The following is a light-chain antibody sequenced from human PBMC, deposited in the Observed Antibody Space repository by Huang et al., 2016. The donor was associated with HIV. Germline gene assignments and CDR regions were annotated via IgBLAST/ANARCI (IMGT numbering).Light chain of an antibody. J-gene: IGKJ1*01. Sequence: DIQMTQSPSTLSAFVGDRVTINFRTSHRISSWLAWYQQKPGKAPNLLISKESNLESGVPSRVSGNGSGTEFTLTISGLQPDDLATYYCQQQLTFGQGTKVEI. CDR1: HRISSW. V-gene: IGKV1-5*03. CDR3: QQQLT. CDR2: KES.